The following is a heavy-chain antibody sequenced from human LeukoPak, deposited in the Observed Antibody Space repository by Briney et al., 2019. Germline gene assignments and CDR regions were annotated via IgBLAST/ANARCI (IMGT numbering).Heavy chain of an antibody. CDR2: ISGSGGST. D-gene: IGHD3-10*01. Sequence: GGSLRLSCAASGFTFSSYAMTWVRQAPGKGLEWVSGISGSGGSTYYADSVKGRFTISRDNSKNTLYLQMNSLRAEDTAVYYCANPSWVVRGVDDYWGQGTLVTVSS. CDR1: GFTFSSYA. CDR3: ANPSWVVRGVDDY. J-gene: IGHJ4*02. V-gene: IGHV3-23*01.